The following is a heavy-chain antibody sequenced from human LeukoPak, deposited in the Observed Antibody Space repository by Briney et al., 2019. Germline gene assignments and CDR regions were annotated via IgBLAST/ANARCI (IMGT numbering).Heavy chain of an antibody. CDR3: ARSHYFDSSGSDFDS. CDR2: LLTGAPT. CDR1: GISVSSNS. V-gene: IGHV3-53*01. D-gene: IGHD3-22*01. J-gene: IGHJ4*02. Sequence: AGSLRLSCSVPGISVSSNSLSWVRQAPGKGLEWVAALLTGAPTHYTASVKGRFTISRDNSKNIVFLQMNSLIIEDTAVYYCARSHYFDSSGSDFDSWGQGTLVTVS.